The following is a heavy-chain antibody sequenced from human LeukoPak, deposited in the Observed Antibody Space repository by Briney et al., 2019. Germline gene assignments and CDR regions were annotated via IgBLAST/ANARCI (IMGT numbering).Heavy chain of an antibody. Sequence: SETLSLTCTVSGGSVSSGSSYLSWIRQPPGKGLEWIGSMYYLGSTNYNPSLKSRVTISIDRSQNQFSLRLTSVTAADTAVYYCARDGDGSGWYAFDYWGQGTLVTVSS. CDR2: MYYLGST. D-gene: IGHD6-19*01. CDR3: ARDGDGSGWYAFDY. J-gene: IGHJ4*02. V-gene: IGHV4-61*01. CDR1: GGSVSSGSSY.